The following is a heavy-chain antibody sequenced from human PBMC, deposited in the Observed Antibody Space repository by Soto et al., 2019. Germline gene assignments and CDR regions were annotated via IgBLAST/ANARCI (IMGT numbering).Heavy chain of an antibody. D-gene: IGHD3-10*01. CDR1: GFMFRSYV. Sequence: VQLLESGGGLVQPGGSLRLSCAASGFMFRSYVMSWVRQAPGKGLEWVSSISGSGASTYYADSVKGRFTISRDDSKNTMSLQMTSLRADDTAVYYCAKTREIRGVSPENWVQGALVTVSS. V-gene: IGHV3-23*01. CDR3: AKTREIRGVSPEN. CDR2: ISGSGAST. J-gene: IGHJ4*02.